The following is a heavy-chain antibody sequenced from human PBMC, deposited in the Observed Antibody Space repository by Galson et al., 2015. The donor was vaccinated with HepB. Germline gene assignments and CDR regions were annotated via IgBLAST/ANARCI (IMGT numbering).Heavy chain of an antibody. CDR1: GFTFSGSA. V-gene: IGHV3-73*01. D-gene: IGHD4-11*01. Sequence: SLRLSCAASGFTFSGSAMHWVRQASGKGLEWVGRIRSKANSYATAYAASVKGRFTISRDDSKNTAYLQMNSLKTEDTAVYYCTRHVLGYSNKWPYDCWGQGTLVTVSS. CDR3: TRHVLGYSNKWPYDC. J-gene: IGHJ4*02. CDR2: IRSKANSYAT.